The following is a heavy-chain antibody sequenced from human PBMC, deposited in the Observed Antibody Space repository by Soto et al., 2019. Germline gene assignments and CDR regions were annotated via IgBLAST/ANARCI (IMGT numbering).Heavy chain of an antibody. CDR1: GFTFNTHG. CDR2: IWYDGSQR. V-gene: IGHV3-33*01. D-gene: IGHD4-17*01. J-gene: IGHJ4*02. Sequence: VELVESGGGVVQPGGSLRLSCAASGFTFNTHGMHWVRQAPGKGLESVAVIWYDGSQRYYADFVRGRFTISRDNSQNALYLQMTSQGAEDTAVYYCARIYDYGDYVTDYWGQGALVSVSS. CDR3: ARIYDYGDYVTDY.